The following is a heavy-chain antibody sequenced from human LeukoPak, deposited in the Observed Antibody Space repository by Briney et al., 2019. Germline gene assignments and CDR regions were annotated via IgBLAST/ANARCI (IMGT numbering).Heavy chain of an antibody. J-gene: IGHJ5*02. Sequence: ASVKVSCKASGYTFSDYYLHWVRQAPGQGLEWMGWINPNSGVTNYAQKFQGRVTMTRDTSISTAYMEVSRLRSDDTAVYYCVRGTYYYDSSGLGFDPWGQGTLVTVSS. V-gene: IGHV1-2*02. CDR3: VRGTYYYDSSGLGFDP. CDR2: INPNSGVT. D-gene: IGHD3-22*01. CDR1: GYTFSDYY.